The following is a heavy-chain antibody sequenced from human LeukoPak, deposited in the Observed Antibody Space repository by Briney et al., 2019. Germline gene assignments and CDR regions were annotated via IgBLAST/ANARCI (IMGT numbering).Heavy chain of an antibody. CDR1: GFTFGDHA. J-gene: IGHJ6*02. CDR2: IRSKAYRGTT. D-gene: IGHD1-1*01. Sequence: GGSLRLSCTGSGFTFGDHAMSWVRQAPGKGLEWVGFIRSKAYRGTTEYAASVKGRFTISRDDSASIAYLQMNSLKTEDTAVYYRARGPIQLWIHNAMDVWGQGTTVTVSS. CDR3: ARGPIQLWIHNAMDV. V-gene: IGHV3-49*04.